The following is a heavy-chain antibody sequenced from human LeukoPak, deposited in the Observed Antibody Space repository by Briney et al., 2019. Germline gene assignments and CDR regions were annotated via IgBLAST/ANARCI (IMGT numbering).Heavy chain of an antibody. V-gene: IGHV1-18*04. Sequence: GASAKVSCKASGYTFTSYGISWVRQAPGQGLEWMGWISAYNGNTNYAQKLQGRVTMTTDTSTSTAYMELRSLRSDDTAVYYCARAPTLAVAGTGFDYWGQGTLVTVSS. J-gene: IGHJ4*02. CDR2: ISAYNGNT. CDR3: ARAPTLAVAGTGFDY. D-gene: IGHD6-19*01. CDR1: GYTFTSYG.